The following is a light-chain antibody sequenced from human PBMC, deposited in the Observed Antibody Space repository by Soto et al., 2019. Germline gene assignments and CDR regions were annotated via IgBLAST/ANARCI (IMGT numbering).Light chain of an antibody. J-gene: IGLJ1*01. Sequence: QSVLTQPPSVSGAQGQRVTISCTGSSSNIGAGYDVHWYQQLPGTAPKLLLYNDNNRPSGVPDRISGSKSGTSASLAITGLQAEDEADYYCQFYDSSLSGYVFGTGTKLTVL. V-gene: IGLV1-40*01. CDR2: NDN. CDR3: QFYDSSLSGYV. CDR1: SSNIGAGYD.